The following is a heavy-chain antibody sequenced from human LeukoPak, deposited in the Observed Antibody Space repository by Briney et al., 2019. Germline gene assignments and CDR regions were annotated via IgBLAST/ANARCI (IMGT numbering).Heavy chain of an antibody. CDR1: GFTFSSYA. CDR2: ISCSGGST. D-gene: IGHD3-10*01. CDR3: AKGYPGLMVRGGRVAFDI. Sequence: GGSLRLSCAASGFTFSSYAMSWVRQAPGKGLEWVSAISCSGGSTYYADSVKGRFTISRDNSKNTLYLQMNSLRAEDTAVYYCAKGYPGLMVRGGRVAFDIWGRGTMVTVSS. J-gene: IGHJ3*02. V-gene: IGHV3-23*01.